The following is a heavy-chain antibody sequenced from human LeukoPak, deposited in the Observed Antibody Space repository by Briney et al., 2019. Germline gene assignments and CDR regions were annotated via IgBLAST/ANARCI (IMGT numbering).Heavy chain of an antibody. CDR1: GGSVSSYY. CDR2: IYYSGST. CDR3: ARRTYFYDSSGYYFDY. Sequence: SETLSLTCTVSGGSVSSYYWSWIRQPPGKGLECIGYIYYSGSTNYNPSLKSRVTISVDTSKNQFSLKLSSVTAADTAVYYCARRTYFYDSSGYYFDYWGQGTLVTVSS. D-gene: IGHD3-22*01. V-gene: IGHV4-59*02. J-gene: IGHJ4*02.